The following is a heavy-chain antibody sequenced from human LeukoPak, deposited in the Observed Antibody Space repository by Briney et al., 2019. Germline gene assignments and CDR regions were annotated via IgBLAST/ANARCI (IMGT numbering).Heavy chain of an antibody. CDR2: IWADGSQK. J-gene: IGHJ3*02. V-gene: IGHV3-33*01. CDR3: ASPSSGQSFDI. D-gene: IGHD6-19*01. Sequence: PGGSLRLSCAASGFSFSSYGMHWVRQAPGKGLEWVAVIWADGSQKYYADSVKGRFTISRDNSKNTLYLQMNNLRAEDTAVYYCASPSSGQSFDIWGQGTMVTVSS. CDR1: GFSFSSYG.